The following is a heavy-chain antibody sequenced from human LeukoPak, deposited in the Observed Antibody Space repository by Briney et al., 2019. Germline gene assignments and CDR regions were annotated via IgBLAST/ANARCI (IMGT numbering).Heavy chain of an antibody. J-gene: IGHJ4*02. CDR3: ARDRSSTWFLDY. D-gene: IGHD6-13*01. CDR2: IYTSGST. Sequence: PETLSLTCTVSGGSVSSYYWSWIRQPAGKGLEWIGRIYTSGSTNYNPSLKSRVTISVDKSKNQFSLKLTSVTAADTAVYYCARDRSSTWFLDYWGQGILVTVSS. V-gene: IGHV4-4*07. CDR1: GGSVSSYY.